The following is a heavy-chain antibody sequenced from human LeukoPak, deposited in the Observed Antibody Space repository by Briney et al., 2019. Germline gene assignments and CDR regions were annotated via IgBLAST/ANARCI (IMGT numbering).Heavy chain of an antibody. D-gene: IGHD6-6*01. CDR2: INPNSGGT. CDR3: ATLEYSSSSGHYYYYYMDV. Sequence: ASVKVSCKASGYTFTGYYMHWVRQAPGQGLEWMGWINPNSGGTNYEQKFQGRVTMTRDTSISTAYMELSRLRSDDTAVYYCATLEYSSSSGHYYYYYMDVWGKGTTVTVSS. CDR1: GYTFTGYY. J-gene: IGHJ6*03. V-gene: IGHV1-2*02.